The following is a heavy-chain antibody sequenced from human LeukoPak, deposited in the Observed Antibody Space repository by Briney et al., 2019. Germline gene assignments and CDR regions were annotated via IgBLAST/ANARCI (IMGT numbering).Heavy chain of an antibody. CDR3: ARALGSSYHHHNRDLDY. J-gene: IGHJ4*02. V-gene: IGHV3-21*01. D-gene: IGHD2-15*01. Sequence: GGSLRLSRAASGFTFSSYSMNWVRQAPGKGLEWVSSISSSSSYIYYADSVKGRFTISRDNAKNSLYLQMNSLRAEDTAVYYCARALGSSYHHHNRDLDYWGQGTLVTVSS. CDR2: ISSSSSYI. CDR1: GFTFSSYS.